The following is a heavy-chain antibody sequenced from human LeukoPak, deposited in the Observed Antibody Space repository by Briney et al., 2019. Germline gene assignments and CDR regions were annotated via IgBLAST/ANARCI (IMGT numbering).Heavy chain of an antibody. J-gene: IGHJ4*02. CDR3: AKSGGYGLIDY. CDR2: IYSSGST. D-gene: IGHD1-26*01. Sequence: GSPRLSCAASGFTFNGYWMSWVRQPPGKGLEWIGNIYSSGSTYYNASLQSRVTISIDTSKNQFSLRLNSVTAADTAMYYCAKSGGYGLIDYWGQGTRVTVSS. V-gene: IGHV4-59*04. CDR1: GFTFNGYW.